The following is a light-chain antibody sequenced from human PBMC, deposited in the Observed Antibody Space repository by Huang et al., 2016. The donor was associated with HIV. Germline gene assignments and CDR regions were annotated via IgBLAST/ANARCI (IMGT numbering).Light chain of an antibody. Sequence: DIQMTQSPSSLSASVGDRVTITCRASQSISSYLNWYQQKPGKAPKVLIYAASSLQSVVPSRFSGSGSGTDFTLTISSLQPEDFATYYCQQIYTTLPVTFGGGTKVEIK. J-gene: IGKJ4*01. V-gene: IGKV1-39*01. CDR2: AAS. CDR3: QQIYTTLPVT. CDR1: QSISSY.